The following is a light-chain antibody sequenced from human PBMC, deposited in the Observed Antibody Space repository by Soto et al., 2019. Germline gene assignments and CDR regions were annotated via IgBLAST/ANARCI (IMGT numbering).Light chain of an antibody. CDR1: SSSIASYY. J-gene: IGLJ2*01. Sequence: NFLLTQPHSVSESPGKTVTISCTRSSSSIASYYVQWYQQRPGSAPTTVIYEDDQRPSGVPDRFSGSIDSSSNSASLTISGLKTEDEDDYYCQSYDNTNVVFGGGTKLTVL. CDR3: QSYDNTNVV. CDR2: EDD. V-gene: IGLV6-57*04.